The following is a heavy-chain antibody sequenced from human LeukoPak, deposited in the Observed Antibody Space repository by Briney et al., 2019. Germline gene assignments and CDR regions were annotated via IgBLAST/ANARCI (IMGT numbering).Heavy chain of an antibody. CDR3: ARTGSSSWGYFDY. CDR2: ISYDGNNK. D-gene: IGHD6-13*01. Sequence: GGSLRLSCAASGFTFSSYAMHWVRQAPGKGLEWVAVISYDGNNKHYVDSVRGRFTISRDNSKNTLYLQMNSLRPEDTAVYYCARTGSSSWGYFDYWGQGTLVTVSS. CDR1: GFTFSSYA. V-gene: IGHV3-30-3*01. J-gene: IGHJ4*02.